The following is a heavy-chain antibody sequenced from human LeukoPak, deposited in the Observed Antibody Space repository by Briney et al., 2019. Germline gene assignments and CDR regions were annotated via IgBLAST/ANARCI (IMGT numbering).Heavy chain of an antibody. Sequence: GESLKISCKGSGYSFTSYWIGWARHMPGKDLEWMGIIYPGDSDTRYSPSFQGQVTISADKSISTAYLQWSSLKASDTAMYDCARRGAAAGLHFDYWGQGTLVTVSS. CDR3: ARRGAAAGLHFDY. CDR1: GYSFTSYW. J-gene: IGHJ4*02. CDR2: IYPGDSDT. D-gene: IGHD6-13*01. V-gene: IGHV5-51*01.